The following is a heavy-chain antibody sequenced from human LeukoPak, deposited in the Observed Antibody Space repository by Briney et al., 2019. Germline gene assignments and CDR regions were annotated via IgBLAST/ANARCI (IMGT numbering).Heavy chain of an antibody. V-gene: IGHV3-23*01. J-gene: IGHJ4*02. CDR1: GFTFSSYA. Sequence: PGGSLRLSCAASGFTFSSYAMSWVRQAPGKGLEWVSAISGSGGSTYYADSVKGRFTISRDNSKNTLYLQMNSLGAEDTAIYYCAKVSYYGSGSFIFDCWGQGTLVTVSS. CDR2: ISGSGGST. D-gene: IGHD3-10*01. CDR3: AKVSYYGSGSFIFDC.